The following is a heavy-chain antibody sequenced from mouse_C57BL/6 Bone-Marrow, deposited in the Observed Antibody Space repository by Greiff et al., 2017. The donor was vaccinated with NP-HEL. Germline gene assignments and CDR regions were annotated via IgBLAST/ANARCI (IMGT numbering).Heavy chain of an antibody. CDR2: IYWDDDK. CDR3: ARRDYGSPSPYAMDY. V-gene: IGHV8-12*01. Sequence: QVTLKESGPGILQSSQTLSLTCSFSGFSLSTSGMGVSWIRQPSGKGLEWLAHIYWDDDKRYNPSLKSRLTISKDTSRNQVFLKITSVDTADTATYYCARRDYGSPSPYAMDYWGQGTSVTVSS. CDR1: GFSLSTSGMG. D-gene: IGHD1-1*01. J-gene: IGHJ4*01.